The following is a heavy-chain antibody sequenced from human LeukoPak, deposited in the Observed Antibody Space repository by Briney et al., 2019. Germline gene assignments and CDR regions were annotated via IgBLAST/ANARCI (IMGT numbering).Heavy chain of an antibody. CDR3: ARDGPLVAPDY. V-gene: IGHV3-48*01. D-gene: IGHD5-12*01. CDR2: ISSSSSTI. Sequence: GGSLRLSCAASGFTFSSYSMNWVRQAPGKGLEWVSYISSSSSTIYYADSVKGRFTISRDNSKNTLYLQMNSLRAEDTAVYYCARDGPLVAPDYWGQGTLVTVSS. J-gene: IGHJ4*02. CDR1: GFTFSSYS.